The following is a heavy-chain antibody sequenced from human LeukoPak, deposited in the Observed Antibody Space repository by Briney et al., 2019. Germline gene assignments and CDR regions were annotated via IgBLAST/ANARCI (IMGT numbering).Heavy chain of an antibody. CDR3: ATGYGSGTLRDRYYYMDV. CDR2: IYYSGST. CDR1: GYSISSGYY. Sequence: SETLSLTCTVSGYSISSGYYWGWIRQPPGKGLEWIGSIYYSGSTYYNPSLKSRVTISVDTSKNQFSLKLSSVTAADTAVYYCATGYGSGTLRDRYYYMDVWGKGTTVTVSS. V-gene: IGHV4-38-2*02. D-gene: IGHD3-10*01. J-gene: IGHJ6*03.